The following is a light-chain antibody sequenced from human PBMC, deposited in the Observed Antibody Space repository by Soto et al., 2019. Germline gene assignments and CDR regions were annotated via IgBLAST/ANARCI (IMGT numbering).Light chain of an antibody. Sequence: DIQMTQSPPSLSASVGDSVTITCRASQSISSFLNWYQQKPGKAPRVLISAASTLQSGVPSRFSGSGAGTDFTLTISSLQPEDFATCYCQQSYIIPLTFGGGTQVDIK. CDR3: QQSYIIPLT. J-gene: IGKJ4*01. CDR2: AAS. V-gene: IGKV1-39*01. CDR1: QSISSF.